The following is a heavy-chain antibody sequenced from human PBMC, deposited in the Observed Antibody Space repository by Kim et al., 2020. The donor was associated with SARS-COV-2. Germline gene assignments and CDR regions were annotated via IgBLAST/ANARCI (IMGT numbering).Heavy chain of an antibody. CDR2: IDPSDSYT. CDR3: ARHGDSSSWEFYYYYGMDV. D-gene: IGHD6-13*01. CDR1: GYSFTSYW. J-gene: IGHJ6*02. V-gene: IGHV5-10-1*01. Sequence: GESLKISCKGSGYSFTSYWISWVRQMPGKGLEWMGRIDPSDSYTNYSPSFQGHVTISADKSISTAYLQWSSLKASDTAMYYCARHGDSSSWEFYYYYGMDVWGQGTTVTVSS.